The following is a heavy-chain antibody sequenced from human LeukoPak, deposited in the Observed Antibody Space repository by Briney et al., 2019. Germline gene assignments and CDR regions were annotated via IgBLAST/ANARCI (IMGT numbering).Heavy chain of an antibody. CDR2: IYYSGST. Sequence: KPSETLSLTCTVSGGSTSSYYWSWIRQPPGKGLEWIGYIYYSGSTNYNPSLKSRVTISVDTSKNQFSLKLSSVTAADTAVYYCARSYYDFWGGWYFDLWGRGPLVTVSS. J-gene: IGHJ2*01. D-gene: IGHD3-3*01. V-gene: IGHV4-59*08. CDR1: GGSTSSYY. CDR3: ARSYYDFWGGWYFDL.